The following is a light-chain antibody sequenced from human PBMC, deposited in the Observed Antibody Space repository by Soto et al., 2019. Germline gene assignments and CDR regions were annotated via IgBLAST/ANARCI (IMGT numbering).Light chain of an antibody. J-gene: IGKJ4*01. CDR1: QGLSRY. CDR2: GAS. V-gene: IGKV1-9*01. CDR3: QQGNNYPLT. Sequence: IQLTQSPSSLSASVGDRVTITCRASQGLSRYLAWFQQKLGKAPKLLIYGASTLQSGVPSRFSGSGSETDFTLTISSLQPEDFATYFCQQGNNYPLTFGGGTRVEI.